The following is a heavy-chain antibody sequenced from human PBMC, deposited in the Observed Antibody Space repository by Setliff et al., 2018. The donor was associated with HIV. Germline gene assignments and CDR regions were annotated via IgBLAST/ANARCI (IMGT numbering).Heavy chain of an antibody. D-gene: IGHD3-10*01. CDR1: GYTFTGYY. J-gene: IGHJ5*02. CDR2: INPNSGGT. Sequence: ASVKVSCKASGYTFTGYYMHWVRQAPGQGLEWMGWINPNSGGTNYAQKFQGRVTMTRDTSISTAYMELSRLRSDDTALFYCATGKLSGSGSPIYNWFDPWGQGTLVTVSS. V-gene: IGHV1-2*02. CDR3: ATGKLSGSGSPIYNWFDP.